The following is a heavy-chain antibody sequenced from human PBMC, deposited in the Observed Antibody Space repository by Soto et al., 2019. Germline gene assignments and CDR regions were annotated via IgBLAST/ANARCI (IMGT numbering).Heavy chain of an antibody. Sequence: EVQLVESGGGLVQPGGSLRLSCAASGFTVSSNYMSWVRQAPGKGLEWVSVIYSGGSTYYADSVKGRFTISRHNSKNTVYLQMNSLRAEDPAVYYCARPTFGEGGWRDYRGQGTLVTVSS. V-gene: IGHV3-53*04. D-gene: IGHD3-10*01. J-gene: IGHJ4*02. CDR2: IYSGGST. CDR1: GFTVSSNY. CDR3: ARPTFGEGGWRDY.